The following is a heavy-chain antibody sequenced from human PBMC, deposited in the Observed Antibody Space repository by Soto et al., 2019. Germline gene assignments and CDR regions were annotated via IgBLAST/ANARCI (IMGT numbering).Heavy chain of an antibody. CDR2: INPSGSST. V-gene: IGHV1-46*03. Sequence: QVQLVQSGAEVRKPGASVKVSCKASGYTFTYYFMHWVRQAPGQGLEWMGIINPSGSSTTYSQKFQDRVPMTRDTSTNTVYMELSSLRSEDTAVYYCARGDDYGDYVFGYWGQGTLVTVSS. D-gene: IGHD4-17*01. J-gene: IGHJ4*02. CDR1: GYTFTYYF. CDR3: ARGDDYGDYVFGY.